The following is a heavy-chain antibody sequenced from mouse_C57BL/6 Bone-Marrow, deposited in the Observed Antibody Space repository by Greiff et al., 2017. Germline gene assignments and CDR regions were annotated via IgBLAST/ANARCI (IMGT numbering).Heavy chain of an antibody. CDR2: IDPENGDT. J-gene: IGHJ2*01. CDR3: TTVDDYDY. V-gene: IGHV14-4*01. CDR1: GFNIKDDY. Sequence: VQLQQSGAELVRPGASVKLSCTASGFNIKDDYMHWVKQRPEQGLEWIGWIDPENGDTEYASKFQGKATITADTSSSTAYLQLSSLTSEDTAVYYCTTVDDYDYWGQGTTLTVSS. D-gene: IGHD2-13*01.